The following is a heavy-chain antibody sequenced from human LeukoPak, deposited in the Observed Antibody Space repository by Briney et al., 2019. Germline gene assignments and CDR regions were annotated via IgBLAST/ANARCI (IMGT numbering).Heavy chain of an antibody. CDR3: ARRVLAAAAPIY. V-gene: IGHV4-34*01. CDR1: GGSFSGYY. CDR2: INHSGST. J-gene: IGHJ4*02. Sequence: PSETLSLTCAVYGGSFSGYYWSWIRQPPGKGLEWIGEINHSGSTNYNPSLKSRVTISVDTSKNQFSLKLSSVTAADTAVYYCARRVLAAAAPIYWGQGTLVTVSS. D-gene: IGHD6-13*01.